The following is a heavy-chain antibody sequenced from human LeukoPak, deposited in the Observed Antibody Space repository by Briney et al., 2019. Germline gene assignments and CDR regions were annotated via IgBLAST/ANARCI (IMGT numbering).Heavy chain of an antibody. V-gene: IGHV4-30-4*01. CDR1: GGSISSGDCY. D-gene: IGHD4-17*01. CDR2: IYYSGST. J-gene: IGHJ5*02. Sequence: PSETLSLTCTVSGGSISSGDCYWSWIRQPPGKGLEWIGYIYYSGSTYYNPSLKSRVIISVDTSKIQFSLKLSSVTAADTAVYYCARAPVTTYNWFDPWGQGTLVTVSS. CDR3: ARAPVTTYNWFDP.